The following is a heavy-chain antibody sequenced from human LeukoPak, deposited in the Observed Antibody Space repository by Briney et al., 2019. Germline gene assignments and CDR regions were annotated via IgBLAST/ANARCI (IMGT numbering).Heavy chain of an antibody. CDR3: ARVYAVPAAIRHYYYYMDV. V-gene: IGHV1-18*01. J-gene: IGHJ6*03. CDR1: GYTFTSYG. CDR2: ISAYNGNT. D-gene: IGHD2-2*01. Sequence: ASVKASCKASGYTFTSYGISWVRQAPGQGLEWMGWISAYNGNTNYAQKLQGRVTMTTDTSTSTAYMELRSLRSDDTAVYYCARVYAVPAAIRHYYYYMDVWGKGTTVTVSS.